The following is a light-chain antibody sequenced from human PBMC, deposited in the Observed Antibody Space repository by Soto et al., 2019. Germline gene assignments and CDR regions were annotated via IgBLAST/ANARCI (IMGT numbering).Light chain of an antibody. CDR1: QDISNY. J-gene: IGKJ4*01. CDR2: DAS. CDR3: EQYDNLPPLT. Sequence: DIQMTQSPSSLSASVGDRVTITCQASQDISNYLNWYQQKPGKAPKLLIYDASNLETGVTSRFSGSRSGTDFTFTISSLQPEDIATYYCEQYDNLPPLTFGGGTKVEIK. V-gene: IGKV1-33*01.